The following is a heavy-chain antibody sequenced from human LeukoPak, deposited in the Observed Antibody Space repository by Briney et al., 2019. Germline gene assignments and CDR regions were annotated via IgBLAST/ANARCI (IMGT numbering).Heavy chain of an antibody. Sequence: GGSLRLPCVASGITFSTYAMSWVRQAPGKGLEWVSVISSSGSSTYYADSVKGRFTISRDNLKNTLYLQMNSLRAEDTAVYYCAKVWIAAPYYWGQGTLVTVSS. CDR2: ISSSGSST. CDR1: GITFSTYA. V-gene: IGHV3-23*01. J-gene: IGHJ4*02. CDR3: AKVWIAAPYY. D-gene: IGHD2-21*01.